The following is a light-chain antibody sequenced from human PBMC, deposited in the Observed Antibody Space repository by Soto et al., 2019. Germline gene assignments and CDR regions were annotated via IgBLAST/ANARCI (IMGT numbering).Light chain of an antibody. J-gene: IGKJ1*01. CDR2: DAS. CDR1: QSINNR. CDR3: QQYASYSPT. Sequence: DIQMNQSPSTLSANVGDRVTITCRASQSINNRLAWYQLKPGKAPKLLIYDASTLETGVPSGFSGSGSGTEFTLTISSLQPDDFATYYCQQYASYSPTFGQGTKVDTK. V-gene: IGKV1-5*01.